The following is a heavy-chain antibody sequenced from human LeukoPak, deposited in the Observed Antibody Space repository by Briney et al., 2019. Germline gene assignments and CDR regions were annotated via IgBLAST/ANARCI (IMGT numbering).Heavy chain of an antibody. J-gene: IGHJ5*02. CDR2: INHSGST. Sequence: SSETLSLTCAVYGGSFSGYYWSWIRQPPGKGLEWIGEINHSGSTNYNPSLKSRVIISVDTSKNQFSLKLSSVTAADTAVYYCARLTLDTAMAPNWFDPWGQGTLVTVSS. CDR3: ARLTLDTAMAPNWFDP. D-gene: IGHD5-18*01. V-gene: IGHV4-34*01. CDR1: GGSFSGYY.